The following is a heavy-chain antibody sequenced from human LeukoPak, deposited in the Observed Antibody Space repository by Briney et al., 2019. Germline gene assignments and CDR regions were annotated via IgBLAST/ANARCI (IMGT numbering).Heavy chain of an antibody. D-gene: IGHD3-22*01. CDR1: GFTFGSYA. Sequence: GRSLRLSCAASGFTFGSYAMHWVRQAPGKGLEWVAVISYDGSNKYYADSVKGRFTISRDNSKNALYLQMNSLRAEDTAVYYCARDRRDKDSSGYYYIYYWGQGTLVTVSS. J-gene: IGHJ4*02. V-gene: IGHV3-30-3*01. CDR2: ISYDGSNK. CDR3: ARDRRDKDSSGYYYIYY.